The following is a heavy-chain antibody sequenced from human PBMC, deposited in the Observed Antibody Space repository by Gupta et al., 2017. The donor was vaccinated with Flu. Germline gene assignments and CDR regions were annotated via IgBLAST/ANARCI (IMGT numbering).Heavy chain of an antibody. J-gene: IGHJ4*02. CDR2: INPDRGGT. V-gene: IGHV1-2*02. D-gene: IGHD3-10*01. CDR1: GYTFTGHY. Sequence: GYTFTGHYIHWVRQAPGQGLEWMGWINPDRGGTDYAQRFQGRVTMTRDTSINTVYMELSGLTSDDTAVYYCARITTIRYYRTFIDYWGQGTLVTVSS. CDR3: ARITTIRYYRTFIDY.